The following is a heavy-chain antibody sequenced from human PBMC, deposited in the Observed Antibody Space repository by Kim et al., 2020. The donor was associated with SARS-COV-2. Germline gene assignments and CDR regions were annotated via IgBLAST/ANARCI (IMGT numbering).Heavy chain of an antibody. D-gene: IGHD4-17*01. Sequence: SETLSLTCTVSGGSISSSSYYWGWIRQPPGKGLEWIGSIYYSGSTYYNPSLKSRVTISVDTTKNQFSLKLSSVTAADTAVYYCARVYGGYVSWHYFDYWG. CDR3: ARVYGGYVSWHYFDY. J-gene: IGHJ4*01. CDR2: IYYSGST. CDR1: GGSISSSSYY. V-gene: IGHV4-39*07.